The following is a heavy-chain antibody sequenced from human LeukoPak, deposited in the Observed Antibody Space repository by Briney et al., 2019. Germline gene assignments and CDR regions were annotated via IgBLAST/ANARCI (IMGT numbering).Heavy chain of an antibody. CDR3: ARPKGAVAGNFDY. V-gene: IGHV1-3*01. J-gene: IGHJ4*02. CDR2: INVGNGNT. Sequence: ASVKVSCKASGYTFTSYGISWVRQAPGQGLEWMGWINVGNGNTKYSQKFQGRVTITRDTSASTAYMELSSLRSEDTAVYYCARPKGAVAGNFDYWGQGTPVTVSS. D-gene: IGHD6-19*01. CDR1: GYTFTSYG.